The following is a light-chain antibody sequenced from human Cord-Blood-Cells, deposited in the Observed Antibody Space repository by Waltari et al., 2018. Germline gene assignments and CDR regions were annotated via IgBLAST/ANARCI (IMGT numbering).Light chain of an antibody. Sequence: QSVLTQPPSAPVTPGQRVTTPFSGSSPNSRGNCVYWCQQLPGTAPNLLIYRNKQRPSGVPDRFSGATSGTSASLAISGLRSEDEADYYCAAWDDSLRVFGGGTKLTVL. V-gene: IGLV1-47*01. CDR1: SPNSRGNC. CDR3: AAWDDSLRV. CDR2: RNK. J-gene: IGLJ3*02.